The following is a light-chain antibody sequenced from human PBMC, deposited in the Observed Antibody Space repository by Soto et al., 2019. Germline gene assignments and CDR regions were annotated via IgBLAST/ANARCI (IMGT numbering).Light chain of an antibody. CDR1: QGISSY. CDR2: VAS. Sequence: DIQLTQSPSFVSASVGDIVDITFRASQGISSYLAWYQQKPGKAPKLLMYVASTLQSGVPSRFRGSGSGTEFTLTISSLQPEDFATYYCQQVESYPLTFGQGTRLEI. CDR3: QQVESYPLT. V-gene: IGKV1-9*01. J-gene: IGKJ5*01.